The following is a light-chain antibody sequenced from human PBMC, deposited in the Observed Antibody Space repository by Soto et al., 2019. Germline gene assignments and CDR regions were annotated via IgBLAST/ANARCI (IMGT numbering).Light chain of an antibody. Sequence: EIVLTQSPGTLSLSPGERATLSCRASQSVSSSYLAWYQQKPGQAPRLLIYGAASRATGIPDRFSGGGSRTHCTRTFSRLEPEDCAVYYLTQYASSSYTFGQGTKREIK. CDR2: GAA. V-gene: IGKV3-20*01. CDR1: QSVSSSY. CDR3: TQYASSSYT. J-gene: IGKJ2*01.